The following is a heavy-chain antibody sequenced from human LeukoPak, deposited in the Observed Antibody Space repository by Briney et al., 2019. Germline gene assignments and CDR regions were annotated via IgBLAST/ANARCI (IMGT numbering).Heavy chain of an antibody. Sequence: GGSLRLSCAASGFTFSDYYMSWIRQAPGKGLEWVSYISSSGSTIYYADSVKGRFTISRDNAKNTLYLQMNSLRAEDTAVYYCARDPPDIVATMGVDFDYWGQGTLVTVSS. D-gene: IGHD5-12*01. J-gene: IGHJ4*02. CDR3: ARDPPDIVATMGVDFDY. V-gene: IGHV3-11*04. CDR2: ISSSGSTI. CDR1: GFTFSDYY.